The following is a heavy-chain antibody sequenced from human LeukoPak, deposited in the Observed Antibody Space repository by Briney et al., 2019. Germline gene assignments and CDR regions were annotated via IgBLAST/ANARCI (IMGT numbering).Heavy chain of an antibody. CDR2: IYTSGST. CDR1: GGSISSYY. V-gene: IGHV4-4*07. Sequence: SETLSLTCTVSGGSISSYYWSWIRQPAGKELEWIGRIYTSGSTNYNPSLKSRVTMSVDTSKNQFSLKLSSVTAADTAVYYCARDRVVPAAINYFDYWGQGTLVTVSS. D-gene: IGHD2-2*01. CDR3: ARDRVVPAAINYFDY. J-gene: IGHJ4*02.